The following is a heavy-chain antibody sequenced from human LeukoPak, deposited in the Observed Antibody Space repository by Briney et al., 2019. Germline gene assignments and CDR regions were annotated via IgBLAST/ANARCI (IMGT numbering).Heavy chain of an antibody. CDR3: AGPNYYYFDY. J-gene: IGHJ4*02. Sequence: PSETLSLTCTVSGGSISRSGYYWGWIRQPPGKGLEWIGSIHYSGSTYYNPSLKSRATISVDTSKNQFSLKLSSVTAADTAVYFCAGPNYYYFDYWGPGTLVTVSS. CDR1: GGSISRSGYY. CDR2: IHYSGST. V-gene: IGHV4-39*01. D-gene: IGHD5-24*01.